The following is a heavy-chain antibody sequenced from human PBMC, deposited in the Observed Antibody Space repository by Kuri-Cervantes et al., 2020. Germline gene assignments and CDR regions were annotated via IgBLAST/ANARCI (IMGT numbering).Heavy chain of an antibody. J-gene: IGHJ4*02. CDR3: ARDRGYCSRTSCYTGLDY. CDR1: GGSISSSSYY. D-gene: IGHD2-2*02. Sequence: GSLRLSCTVSGGSISSSSYYWSWIRQPPGKGLEWIGYIYYSGSTNYNPSLKSRVTISVDTSKNQFSLRLSSMTAADTAIYYCARDRGYCSRTSCYTGLDYWGQGTPVTVSS. V-gene: IGHV4-61*01. CDR2: IYYSGST.